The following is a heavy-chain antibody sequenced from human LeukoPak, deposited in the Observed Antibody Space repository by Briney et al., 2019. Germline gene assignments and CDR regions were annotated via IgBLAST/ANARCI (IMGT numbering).Heavy chain of an antibody. CDR3: ARGVDFIAAAGYFDY. J-gene: IGHJ4*02. V-gene: IGHV3-21*01. Sequence: GGSLRLSCAASGFTFSSYSMNWVRQAPGKGLEWVSSISSSSSYIYYADSVKGRFTISRDNAKNSLYLQMNSLRAEDTAVYYCARGVDFIAAAGYFDYWGQGTLVTVSS. D-gene: IGHD6-13*01. CDR1: GFTFSSYS. CDR2: ISSSSSYI.